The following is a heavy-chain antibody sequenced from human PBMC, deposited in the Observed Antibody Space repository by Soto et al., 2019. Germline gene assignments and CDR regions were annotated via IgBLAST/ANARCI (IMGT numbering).Heavy chain of an antibody. D-gene: IGHD2-15*01. CDR2: IYPGDSDT. J-gene: IGHJ6*02. CDR1: GYSFTSYW. Sequence: GESLKISCKGSGYSFTSYWIGWVRQIPGKGLEWMGIIYPGDSDTRYSPSFQGQVTISADKSISTAYLQWSSLKASDTAMYYCARHVEYCSGGSCYRLYYYYGMEVWGQGTKVTLSS. V-gene: IGHV5-51*01. CDR3: ARHVEYCSGGSCYRLYYYYGMEV.